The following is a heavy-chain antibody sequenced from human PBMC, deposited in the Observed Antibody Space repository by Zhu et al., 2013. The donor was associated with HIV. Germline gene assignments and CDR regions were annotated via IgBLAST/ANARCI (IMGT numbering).Heavy chain of an antibody. D-gene: IGHD3-22*01. CDR1: GGSFNNYA. CDR3: ALQYSFDTTGYYPLSR. J-gene: IGHJ4*02. Sequence: QVQLEQSGTEVKKPGSSVKVPCKASGGSFNNYAISWVRQAPGQGLEWMGGIIPMFGSPNYAQKFQGRVTMTRDTSTTTFYMGLRSLRSVDTAIYYCALQYSFDTTGYYPLSRWGQGALVTVSS. V-gene: IGHV1-69*06. CDR2: IIPMFGSP.